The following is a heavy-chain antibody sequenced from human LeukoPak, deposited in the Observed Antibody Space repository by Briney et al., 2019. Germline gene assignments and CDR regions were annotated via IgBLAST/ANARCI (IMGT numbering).Heavy chain of an antibody. CDR3: GKDRGVFGVAYSLDY. CDR2: ISGSGGTT. J-gene: IGHJ4*02. Sequence: GGSLRLSCVASGFALSNYALTWVRQAPGKGLEWVSVISGSGGTTYYADSVKGRFTISRDNSKNTLYLEMNSLRAEDTAVYYCGKDRGVFGVAYSLDYWGQGTLVTVSS. D-gene: IGHD3-3*01. CDR1: GFALSNYA. V-gene: IGHV3-23*01.